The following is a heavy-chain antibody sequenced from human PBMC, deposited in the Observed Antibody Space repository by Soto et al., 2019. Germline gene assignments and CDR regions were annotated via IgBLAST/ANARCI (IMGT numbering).Heavy chain of an antibody. Sequence: SVKASCKASEYTFTSHYMHWVRQAPGQGLEWMGIINPSGGSTSYAQKFQGRVTMTRDTSTSTVYMELSSLRSEDTAVYYCAREGDSGYDYSFYFDYWGQGTLVTVSS. CDR1: EYTFTSHY. D-gene: IGHD5-12*01. V-gene: IGHV1-46*01. CDR3: AREGDSGYDYSFYFDY. J-gene: IGHJ4*02. CDR2: INPSGGST.